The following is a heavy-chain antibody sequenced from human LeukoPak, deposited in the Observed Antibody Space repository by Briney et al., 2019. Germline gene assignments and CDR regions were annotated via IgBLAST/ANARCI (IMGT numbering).Heavy chain of an antibody. CDR1: GYTLTELS. J-gene: IGHJ4*02. Sequence: ASVKVSCKVSGYTLTELSMHWVRQAPGKGLEWMGGFDPEDGETIYAQKFQGRVTMTEDTSTDTAYMELSSLRSEDTAVYYCATMLWFGESPHYWGQGTLVTVSS. D-gene: IGHD3-10*01. CDR3: ATMLWFGESPHY. CDR2: FDPEDGET. V-gene: IGHV1-24*01.